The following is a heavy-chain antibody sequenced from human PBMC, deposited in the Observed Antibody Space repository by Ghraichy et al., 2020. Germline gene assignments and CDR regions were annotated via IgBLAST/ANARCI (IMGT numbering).Heavy chain of an antibody. V-gene: IGHV3-30*18. Sequence: GESLNISCAASGFTFSSYGMHWVRQAPGKGLEWVATITYDGSNKYNGDSVKGRFTISRDNSKNTLYLQMKSLRPEDTAVYYCAKSVARRNWNEDYYCYGMDVWRRGTALTVAS. CDR3: AKSVARRNWNEDYYCYGMDV. J-gene: IGHJ6*02. CDR1: GFTFSSYG. D-gene: IGHD1-1*01. CDR2: ITYDGSNK.